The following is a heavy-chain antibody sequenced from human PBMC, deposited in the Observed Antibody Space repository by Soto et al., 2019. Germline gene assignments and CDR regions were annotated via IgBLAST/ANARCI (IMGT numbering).Heavy chain of an antibody. CDR1: GFTFSSYS. CDR2: ISSSSSTI. D-gene: IGHD3-3*01. J-gene: IGHJ6*02. CDR3: ARDRYDFWSGYLGYGMDV. Sequence: PGGSLRLSCAASGFTFSSYSMNWVRQAPGKGLEWVSYISSSSSTIYYADSVKGRFTISRDNAKNSLYLQMNSLRDEDTAVYYCARDRYDFWSGYLGYGMDVWGQGTTVTVSS. V-gene: IGHV3-48*02.